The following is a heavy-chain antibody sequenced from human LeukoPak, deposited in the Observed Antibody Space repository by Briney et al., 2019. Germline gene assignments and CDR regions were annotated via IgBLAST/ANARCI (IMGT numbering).Heavy chain of an antibody. J-gene: IGHJ6*02. CDR1: GFTFSSYG. CDR2: ISSSGSAI. V-gene: IGHV3-48*03. Sequence: GSLRLSCAASGFTFSSYGMNWVSQAPGKGLEWVSYISSSGSAIYYADSVRGRFTITRDNAKNSLSLQMNSLRAEDTAVYNCAKDSSITNPYYGMDVWGQGITVTVSS. D-gene: IGHD3-3*01. CDR3: AKDSSITNPYYGMDV.